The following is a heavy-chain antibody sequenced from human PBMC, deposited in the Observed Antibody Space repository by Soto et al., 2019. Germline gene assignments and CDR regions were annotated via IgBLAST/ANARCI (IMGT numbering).Heavy chain of an antibody. V-gene: IGHV4-4*02. CDR2: IYHSGST. CDR3: VREGNLGRWIQPLDS. Sequence: PSETLSLTCAVSGGSISSRKWWSWVRQPPGKGLEWIGEIYHSGSTNYNPSLKSRVTISVDKSKNQFSLKLISVTTADTAVYFCVREGNLGRWIQPLDSWGQGTLVTVSS. CDR1: GGSISSRKW. D-gene: IGHD2-2*03. J-gene: IGHJ4*02.